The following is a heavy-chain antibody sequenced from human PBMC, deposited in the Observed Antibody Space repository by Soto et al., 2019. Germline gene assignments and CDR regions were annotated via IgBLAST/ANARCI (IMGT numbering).Heavy chain of an antibody. CDR1: GYRFTGYW. Sequence: GGSLNISCKASGYRFTGYWIALVRPMPGKSLEWMGIIYPGDPDIRYSPSFQGQVTISADKSISTVSLHWNSLKASETALYYCLRQDGFRCSHVDHRGQGTLVTV. D-gene: IGHD4-17*01. J-gene: IGHJ4*01. CDR3: LRQDGFRCSHVDH. V-gene: IGHV5-51*01. CDR2: IYPGDPDI.